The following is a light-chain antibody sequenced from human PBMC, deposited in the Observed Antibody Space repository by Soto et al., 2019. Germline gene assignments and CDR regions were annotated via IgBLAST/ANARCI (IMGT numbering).Light chain of an antibody. CDR1: QSVSSY. J-gene: IGKJ4*01. CDR3: QQRSNWLLT. CDR2: DAS. Sequence: EIVLTQSPATLSLSPGERATLSCRASQSVSSYLAWYQQKPGQAPRLLIYDASNRATGIPARFSGSRSGTDFTLTISSLEPEDFAVYYCQQRSNWLLTFGGGTKVEIK. V-gene: IGKV3-11*01.